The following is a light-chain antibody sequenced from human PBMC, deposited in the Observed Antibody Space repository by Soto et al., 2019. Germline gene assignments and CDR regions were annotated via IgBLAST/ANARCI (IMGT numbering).Light chain of an antibody. V-gene: IGKV3-15*01. Sequence: EIVLTQSPGTLSLAPGERATLSFRASQSVSSHLAWYQQKPGQAPRLLIYGASTRATGSPARFSGSGSGTEFTLTISSLQSEDFAVYYCQHYNTWPWTFGQGTKVDIK. J-gene: IGKJ1*01. CDR3: QHYNTWPWT. CDR1: QSVSSH. CDR2: GAS.